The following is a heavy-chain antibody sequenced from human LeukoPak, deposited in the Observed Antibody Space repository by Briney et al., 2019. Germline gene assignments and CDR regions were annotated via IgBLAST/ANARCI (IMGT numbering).Heavy chain of an antibody. J-gene: IGHJ5*02. CDR1: GFTFSSYA. CDR2: IYYSGST. V-gene: IGHV4-39*01. Sequence: GSLRLSCAASGFTFSSYAMSWIRQPPGKGLEWIGSIYYSGSTYYNPSLKSRVTISVDTSKNQFSLKLSSVTAADTAVYYCARRGAASWGWFDPWGQGTLVTVSS. CDR3: ARRGAASWGWFDP. D-gene: IGHD6-13*01.